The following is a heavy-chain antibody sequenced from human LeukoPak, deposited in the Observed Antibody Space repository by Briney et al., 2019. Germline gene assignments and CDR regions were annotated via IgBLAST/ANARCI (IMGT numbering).Heavy chain of an antibody. CDR2: IIPIFGTA. CDR1: GYTFTGYY. CDR3: ARLDGGTGSFDY. Sequence: GASVKVSCKASGYTFTGYYMHWVRQAPGQGLEWMGGIIPIFGTANYAQKFQGRVTITTDESTSTAYMELSSLRSEDTAVYYCARLDGGTGSFDYWGQGTLVTVSS. D-gene: IGHD4-23*01. V-gene: IGHV1-69*05. J-gene: IGHJ4*02.